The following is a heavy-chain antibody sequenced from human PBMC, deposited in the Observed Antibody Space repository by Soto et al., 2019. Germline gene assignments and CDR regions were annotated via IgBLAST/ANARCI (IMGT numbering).Heavy chain of an antibody. Sequence: EVQLLESGGGLVQPGGSLRLSCVASGFTFSNYAMSWVRQAPGKGLEWVSAVGGSGGGTYYADSVKGHFTISRDNSKDTLYLQMNSLRNEDKAVYYCAKESCSISSCFNDYWGQGTLVTVSS. CDR1: GFTFSNYA. J-gene: IGHJ4*02. V-gene: IGHV3-23*01. CDR3: AKESCSISSCFNDY. CDR2: VGGSGGGT. D-gene: IGHD2-2*01.